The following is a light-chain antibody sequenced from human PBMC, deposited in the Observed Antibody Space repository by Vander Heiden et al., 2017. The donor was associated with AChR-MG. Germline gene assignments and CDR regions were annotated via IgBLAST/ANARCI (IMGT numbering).Light chain of an antibody. Sequence: QSALTQPAPVSGSPGQSITISCTGTSSDIGGYNYVSWYQQHPGKAPKLVIYGVTKRPSGVSLRFSGSKSGNTASLTISGLQAEDEADYYCSSFTTISTRVFGGGTRLTVL. CDR2: GVT. V-gene: IGLV2-14*03. J-gene: IGLJ3*02. CDR3: SSFTTISTRV. CDR1: SSDIGGYNY.